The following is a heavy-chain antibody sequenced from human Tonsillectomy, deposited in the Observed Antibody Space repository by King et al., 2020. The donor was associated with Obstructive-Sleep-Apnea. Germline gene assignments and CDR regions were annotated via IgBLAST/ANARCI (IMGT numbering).Heavy chain of an antibody. CDR3: ARVLGYCSSTTWGGVDY. CDR1: GYTFTSHE. J-gene: IGHJ4*02. Sequence: VQLVESGAEVKRPGASVKVSCKASGYTFTSHEINWVRQATGQGVEWMGWMNPKNGSTGFAQKFQGRVTMTRDTSISTAYMELSSLRSEDSAIYYCARVLGYCSSTTWGGVDYWGQGTLVTVSS. CDR2: MNPKNGST. V-gene: IGHV1-8*02. D-gene: IGHD2-2*01.